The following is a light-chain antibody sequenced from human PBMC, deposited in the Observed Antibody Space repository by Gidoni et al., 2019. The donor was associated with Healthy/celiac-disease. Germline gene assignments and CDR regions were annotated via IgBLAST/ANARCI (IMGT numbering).Light chain of an antibody. V-gene: IGLV2-14*01. CDR2: EVS. Sequence: QSALTQPASVSGSPGQSITISCTGTSSDVGGYNYVSWYQQHPGKAPKLMIYEVSNRPSGVSNRFSGSNSGNTASLTISGLQAEDEADYYGSSYTSSSTQVFGTGTKVTVL. CDR3: SSYTSSSTQV. CDR1: SSDVGGYNY. J-gene: IGLJ1*01.